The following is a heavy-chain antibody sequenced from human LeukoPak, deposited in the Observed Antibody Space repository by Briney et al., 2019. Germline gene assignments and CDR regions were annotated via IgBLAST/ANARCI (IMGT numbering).Heavy chain of an antibody. CDR1: GLTFTSHA. J-gene: IGHJ6*04. V-gene: IGHV3-23*01. D-gene: IGHD2-2*01. CDR3: ARYCITPTCGVSYYGMDV. CDR2: ISVGGDNT. Sequence: GASLRLSSVASGLTFTSHAMSWVRQAPGKGLESFSPISVGGDNTYYANSVKGRFTISRDNSKNTLYLQMNSLRVEDTATYHCARYCITPTCGVSYYGMDVWGKGTTVTVSS.